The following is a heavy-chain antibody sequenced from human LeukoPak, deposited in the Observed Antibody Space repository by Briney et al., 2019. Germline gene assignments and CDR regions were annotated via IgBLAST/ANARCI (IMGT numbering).Heavy chain of an antibody. CDR2: MNSNSGST. D-gene: IGHD2-8*01. V-gene: IGHV1-8*01. CDR1: GYTFTSYY. J-gene: IGHJ4*02. CDR3: ARAAFWNNGVCNFDY. Sequence: ASVKVSCKASGYTFTSYYINWVRQAPGQGLEWMGWMNSNSGSTGYAPKFQGRVTMTRDTSISIAYMELSSLTSEDTAVYYCARAAFWNNGVCNFDYWGQGTLVTVSS.